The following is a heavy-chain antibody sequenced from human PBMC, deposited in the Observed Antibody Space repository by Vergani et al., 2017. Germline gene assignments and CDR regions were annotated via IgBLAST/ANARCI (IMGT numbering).Heavy chain of an antibody. CDR2: ISYDGDRR. CDR1: VFRFRGHG. J-gene: IGHJ4*02. V-gene: IGHV3-30*03. D-gene: IGHD4-11*01. Sequence: QVHLVEPGGGVVQPGRSLTLSCVASVFRFRGHGMHWVRQAPGKGLEWVAMISYDGDRRDYGDFAKGRITISRDSSKTVYLQVNSLRVEDTAMYFCARDLSYSTAYHYFDSRGQGTLVIVSS. CDR3: ARDLSYSTAYHYFDS.